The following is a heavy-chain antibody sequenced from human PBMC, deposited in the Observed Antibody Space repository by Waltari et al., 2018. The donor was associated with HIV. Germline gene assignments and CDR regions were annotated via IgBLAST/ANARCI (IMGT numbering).Heavy chain of an antibody. J-gene: IGHJ4*02. V-gene: IGHV1-18*01. CDR1: SYPFINYR. CDR2: ITRYTANT. CDR3: TRGNIWGSYRYFDY. Sequence: QIRLCQSAHSVTKPGASVLISCQTPSYPFINYRVTWVSHSLGQRLEWMGGITRYTANTNYTRESQGRVTLTTDAAVATAYLELRDLRPDDTAMYFCTRGNIWGSYRYFDYWGPGTLVTVS. D-gene: IGHD3-16*02.